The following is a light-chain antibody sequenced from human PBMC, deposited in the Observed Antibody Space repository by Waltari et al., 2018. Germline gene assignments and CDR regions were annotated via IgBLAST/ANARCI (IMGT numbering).Light chain of an antibody. Sequence: QSALTQPRSVSGSPGQSVTISCTGATSDVGGFTYVSWYQQHPGKAPTLMIYDVSKRPSGVPDRFSGSKSGYTASLAISGLQAEDEADYYGCSYAASYVVFGGGTKLTVL. CDR3: CSYAASYVV. V-gene: IGLV2-11*01. CDR1: TSDVGGFTY. J-gene: IGLJ2*01. CDR2: DVS.